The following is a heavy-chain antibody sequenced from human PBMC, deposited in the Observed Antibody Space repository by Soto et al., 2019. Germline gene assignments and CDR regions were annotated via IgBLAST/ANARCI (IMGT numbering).Heavy chain of an antibody. J-gene: IGHJ2*01. V-gene: IGHV1-24*01. CDR1: GYTLTELS. CDR2: FDPEDGET. Sequence: EASVKVSCKVSGYTLTELSMHWVRQAPGKGLEWMGGFDPEDGETIYAQKFQGRVTMTEDTSTDTAYMELSSLRSEDTAVYYCATNGGMAGEPYWYFDLWGRGTLVTVSS. CDR3: ATNGGMAGEPYWYFDL. D-gene: IGHD2-8*01.